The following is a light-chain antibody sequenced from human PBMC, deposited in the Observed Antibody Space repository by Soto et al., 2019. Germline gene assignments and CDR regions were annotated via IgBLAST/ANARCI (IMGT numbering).Light chain of an antibody. Sequence: QSALTQPASVSGSPGQSITISCTGTSGDFAGSDFVSWYQHHPGKAPKVMIYDVSNRPSGVSHRFSGSKSGNTASLTISGLLAEDEADYYYSSYMTSSTSCVFGAGTKVTVL. CDR1: SGDFAGSDF. V-gene: IGLV2-14*03. CDR3: SSYMTSSTSCV. J-gene: IGLJ1*01. CDR2: DVS.